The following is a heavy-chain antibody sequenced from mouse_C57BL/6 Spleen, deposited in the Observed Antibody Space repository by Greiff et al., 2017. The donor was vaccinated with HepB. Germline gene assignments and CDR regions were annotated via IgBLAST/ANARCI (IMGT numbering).Heavy chain of an antibody. CDR3: AREGAYGNFDY. V-gene: IGHV1-42*01. Sequence: EVKLMESGPELVKPGASVKISCKASGYSFTGYYMNWVKQSPEKSLEWIGEINPSTGGTTYNQKLKAKATLTVDKSSSTAYMQLKSLTSEDSAVYYCAREGAYGNFDYWGQGTTLTVSS. J-gene: IGHJ2*01. CDR1: GYSFTGYY. CDR2: INPSTGGT. D-gene: IGHD2-1*01.